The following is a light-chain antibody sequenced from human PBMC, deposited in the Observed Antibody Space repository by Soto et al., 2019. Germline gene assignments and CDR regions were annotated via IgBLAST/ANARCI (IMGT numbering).Light chain of an antibody. CDR1: SSDVGGYNY. CDR2: NVN. V-gene: IGLV2-14*03. J-gene: IGLJ1*01. Sequence: QSVLKQPASVSGSPGQSITISCTGTSSDVGGYNYVSWYQQRSGKAPKLMLYNVNNRPSGVSNRFSGSKSGSTASLTISGLQAEDEADYSCSSYTSSDTYVFGTGTKVTVL. CDR3: SSYTSSDTYV.